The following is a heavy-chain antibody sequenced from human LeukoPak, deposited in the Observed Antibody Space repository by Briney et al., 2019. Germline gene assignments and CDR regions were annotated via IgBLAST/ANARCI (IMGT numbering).Heavy chain of an antibody. CDR1: SGYW. V-gene: IGHV3-7*01. Sequence: GGSLRLSCAAFSGYWMTWVRQAPGKGLEWVANIKQDGSEKYYVDPVKGRFTISRDNAKNSLFLQMNSLRAEDTAVYYCARINSGRHLGDAFDIWGQGTTVTVSS. CDR3: ARINSGRHLGDAFDI. D-gene: IGHD1-26*01. J-gene: IGHJ3*02. CDR2: IKQDGSEK.